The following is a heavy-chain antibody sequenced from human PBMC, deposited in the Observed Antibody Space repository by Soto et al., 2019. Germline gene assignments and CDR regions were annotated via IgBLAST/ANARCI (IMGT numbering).Heavy chain of an antibody. J-gene: IGHJ5*02. CDR3: ARWWTAVTGRANWFDA. V-gene: IGHV4-31*01. D-gene: IGHD4-4*01. CDR1: GGSMTGGGDY. Sequence: QVQLQESGPGLVKPSQTLSLTCTVSGGSMTGGGDYWSWIRQHPGQGLEWIGYIHYSGTTYYNPSLTRPVVLSVDTRHNPSPRNLTFGTAAEPAAYSCARWWTAVTGRANWFDAWGQGTLVIVSA. CDR2: IHYSGTT.